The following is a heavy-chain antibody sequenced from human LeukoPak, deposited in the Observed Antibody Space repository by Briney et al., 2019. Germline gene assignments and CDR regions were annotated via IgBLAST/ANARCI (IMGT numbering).Heavy chain of an antibody. J-gene: IGHJ3*02. Sequence: SETLSLTCTVSGGSISSGSYYWSWIRQPAGKGLEWIGRIYTSGSTNYNPSLKSRVTISVDTSKNQFSLKLSSVTAADTAVYYCARDPNTYYYDSSGYYTPRRAFDIWGQGTMVTVSS. D-gene: IGHD3-22*01. CDR3: ARDPNTYYYDSSGYYTPRRAFDI. V-gene: IGHV4-61*02. CDR1: GGSISSGSYY. CDR2: IYTSGST.